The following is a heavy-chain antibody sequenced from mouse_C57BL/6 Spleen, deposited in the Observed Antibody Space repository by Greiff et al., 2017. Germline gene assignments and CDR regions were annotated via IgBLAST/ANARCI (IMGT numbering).Heavy chain of an antibody. CDR1: GYTFTSYW. CDR3: ARSHYSNLYYFDY. Sequence: QVQLQQSGAELAKPGASVKLSCKASGYTFTSYWMHWVKQRPGQGLEWIGYINPSSGYTKYNQKFKDKATLTADKSSSTAYMQLSSLTYEDSAVYYCARSHYSNLYYFDYWGQGTTLTVSS. J-gene: IGHJ2*01. D-gene: IGHD2-5*01. V-gene: IGHV1-7*01. CDR2: INPSSGYT.